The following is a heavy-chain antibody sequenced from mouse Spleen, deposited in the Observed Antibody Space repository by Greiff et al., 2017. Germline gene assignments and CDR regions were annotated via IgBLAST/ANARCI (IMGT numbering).Heavy chain of an antibody. V-gene: IGHV1-50*01. J-gene: IGHJ3*01. CDR1: GYTFTSYW. Sequence: QVQLQQPGAELVKPGASVKLSCKASGYTFTSYWMQWVKQRPGQGLEWIGEIDPSDSYTNYNQKFKGKATLTVDTSSSTAYMQLSSLTSEDSAVYYCARSSSGYEADWGQGTLVTVSA. CDR3: ARSSSGYEAD. D-gene: IGHD3-1*01. CDR2: IDPSDSYT.